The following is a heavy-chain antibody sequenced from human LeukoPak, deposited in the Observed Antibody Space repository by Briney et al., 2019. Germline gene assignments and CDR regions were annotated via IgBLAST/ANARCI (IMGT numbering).Heavy chain of an antibody. CDR2: ISSSSSYI. D-gene: IGHD3-9*01. V-gene: IGHV3-21*01. CDR3: ARVGTVLRYFDWPPLGYYYGMDV. J-gene: IGHJ6*02. CDR1: GFTFSSYS. Sequence: PGGSLRLSCAASGFTFSSYSMNWVRQAPGKGLEWVSSISSSSSYIYYADSVKGRFTISRDNAKNSPYLQMNSLRAEDTAVYYCARVGTVLRYFDWPPLGYYYGMDVWGQGTTVTVSS.